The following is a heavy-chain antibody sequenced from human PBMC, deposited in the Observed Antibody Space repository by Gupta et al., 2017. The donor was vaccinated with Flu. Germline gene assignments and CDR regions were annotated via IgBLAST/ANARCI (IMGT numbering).Heavy chain of an antibody. CDR3: ARGYCSSTSCYGTGRPFDP. V-gene: IGHV4-4*07. CDR2: IYTSGST. D-gene: IGHD2-2*01. Sequence: KGLEWIGRIYTSGSTNYNPSLKSRVTMSVDTAKNQFSLKLSSVTAADTAVYYCARGYCSSTSCYGTGRPFDPWGQGTLVTVSS. J-gene: IGHJ5*02.